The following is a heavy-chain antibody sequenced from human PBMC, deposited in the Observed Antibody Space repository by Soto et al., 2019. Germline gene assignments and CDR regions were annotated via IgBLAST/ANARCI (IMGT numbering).Heavy chain of an antibody. CDR1: GFSFSDYA. Sequence: SGGSLRLSCKASGFSFSDYAMTWVRQAPGKGLEWVSVISGSGDNTFYAASVKGRFAISRDNPKNVLYLQMNSLSADDAAVYFCAKGRAITVYGVDILFDYWGLGTLVTVSS. CDR3: AKGRAITVYGVDILFDY. J-gene: IGHJ4*01. CDR2: ISGSGDNT. D-gene: IGHD3-3*01. V-gene: IGHV3-23*01.